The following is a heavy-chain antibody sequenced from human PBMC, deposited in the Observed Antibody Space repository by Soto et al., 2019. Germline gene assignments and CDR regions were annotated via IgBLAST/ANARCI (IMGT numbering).Heavy chain of an antibody. D-gene: IGHD1-1*01. Sequence: QVQLVQSGAEVKKPGASVKVSCKVSGYMFASYGISWARQAPGQGLEWMGWINTYNGNINYAQKFQGRVTMTTDTSTXXXYMXXXGLXSDDXXLXXXARERGAYKYFDYWGQGTLVTVSS. CDR3: ARERGAYKYFDY. CDR2: INTYNGNI. CDR1: GYMFASYG. J-gene: IGHJ4*02. V-gene: IGHV1-18*01.